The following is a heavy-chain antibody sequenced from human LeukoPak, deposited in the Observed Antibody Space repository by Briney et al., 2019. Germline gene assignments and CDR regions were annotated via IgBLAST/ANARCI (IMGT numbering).Heavy chain of an antibody. CDR3: ARFPIPPHCSSTSCYSIDY. D-gene: IGHD2-2*01. J-gene: IGHJ4*02. CDR2: IYYSGST. Sequence: SETLSLTCTVSGGSISSGGYNWSWIRQHPGKGLEWIGYIYYSGSTYYNPSLKSRVTISVDTSKNQFSLKLSSVTAADTAVYYSARFPIPPHCSSTSCYSIDYWGQGTLVTVSS. CDR1: GGSISSGGYN. V-gene: IGHV4-31*03.